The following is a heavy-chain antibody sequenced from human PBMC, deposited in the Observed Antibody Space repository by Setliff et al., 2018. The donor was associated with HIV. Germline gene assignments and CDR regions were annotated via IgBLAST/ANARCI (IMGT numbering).Heavy chain of an antibody. D-gene: IGHD6-19*01. CDR3: ASLFSKEVAGDDY. CDR2: INIDGGST. Sequence: GGSLRLSCAVSGFTFSSYAMSWVRQAPGKGLEWVSRINIDGGSTNYADSVKGRFTISRDNTKNSLYLQMNRLRAEDTALYYCASLFSKEVAGDDYWGQGTLVTVSS. V-gene: IGHV3-23*01. J-gene: IGHJ4*02. CDR1: GFTFSSYA.